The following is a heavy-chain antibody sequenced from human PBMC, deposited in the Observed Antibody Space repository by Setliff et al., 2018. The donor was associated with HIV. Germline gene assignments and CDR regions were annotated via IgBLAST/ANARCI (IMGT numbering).Heavy chain of an antibody. J-gene: IGHJ6*03. CDR2: IKQDGSEK. V-gene: IGHV3-7*01. Sequence: GGSLRLSCAASGFMCNKFWMSWVRQAPGKGLEWVANIKQDGSEKYYVDSVKGRFTTSRDNTKNTVYLQMNSLRVEDTAVYYCVRGGWTLLRYVDWLLSYMDVWGKGTTVTVSS. CDR1: GFMCNKFW. CDR3: VRGGWTLLRYVDWLLSYMDV. D-gene: IGHD3-9*01.